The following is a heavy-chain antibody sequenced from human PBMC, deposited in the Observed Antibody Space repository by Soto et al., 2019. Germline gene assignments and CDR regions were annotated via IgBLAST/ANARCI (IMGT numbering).Heavy chain of an antibody. Sequence: GASVKVSCKASGYSFTTYGISWVRQAPGLGLEWMGWISGYNGDTNNAQKFQDRVTMTIDRSTTTAYLELRSLTSDDTAVYYCAKNGHPPYYYYGMDVWGQGTTVTVSS. CDR3: AKNGHPPYYYYGMDV. CDR1: GYSFTTYG. CDR2: ISGYNGDT. V-gene: IGHV1-18*01. D-gene: IGHD2-8*01. J-gene: IGHJ6*02.